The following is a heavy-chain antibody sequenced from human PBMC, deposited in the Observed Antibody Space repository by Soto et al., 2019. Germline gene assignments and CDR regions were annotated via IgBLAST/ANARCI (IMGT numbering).Heavy chain of an antibody. CDR2: INAGNGNT. D-gene: IGHD6-19*01. CDR3: ARGVEKWLAYNWFDH. CDR1: GYTFTSYA. V-gene: IGHV1-3*01. J-gene: IGHJ5*02. Sequence: QVQLVQSGAEVKKPGASVKVSCTASGYTFTSYAMHWVRQAPGQRLEWMGWINAGNGNTKYSQKFQGRVTITRDTSASTAYMELSSLRSEDTAVYYCARGVEKWLAYNWFDHWGQGTLVTVSS.